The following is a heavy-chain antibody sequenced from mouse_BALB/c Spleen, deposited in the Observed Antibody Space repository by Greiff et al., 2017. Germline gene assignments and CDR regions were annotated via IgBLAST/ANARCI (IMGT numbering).Heavy chain of an antibody. J-gene: IGHJ2*01. CDR3: ARFVDSRRRDY. CDR2: IDPENGNT. Sequence: EVQLQQSGAELVRPGALVKLSCKASGFNIKDYYMHWVKQRPEQGLEWIGWIDPENGNTIYDPKFQGKASITADTSSNTAYLQLSSLTSEDTAVYYCARFVDSRRRDYWGQGTTLTVSS. CDR1: GFNIKDYY. V-gene: IGHV14-1*02.